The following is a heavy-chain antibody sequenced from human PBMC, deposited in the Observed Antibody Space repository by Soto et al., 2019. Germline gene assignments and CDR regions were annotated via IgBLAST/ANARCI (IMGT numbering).Heavy chain of an antibody. V-gene: IGHV3-48*01. D-gene: IGHD1-26*01. CDR1: GFSFRSYS. CDR3: ARDFTYRAVTALDY. J-gene: IGHJ4*02. Sequence: GGSLRLSCAASGFSFRSYSMNWVRQAPGKGLEWVSDISSSSTTIYYADSVKGRFTISRDNAKNSLYLQMNSLRAEDTAVYYCARDFTYRAVTALDYWGQGTLVTVSS. CDR2: ISSSSTTI.